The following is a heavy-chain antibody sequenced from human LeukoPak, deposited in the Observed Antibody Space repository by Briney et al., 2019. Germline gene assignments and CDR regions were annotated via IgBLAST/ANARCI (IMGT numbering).Heavy chain of an antibody. J-gene: IGHJ4*02. CDR3: ARGSKDYDFWSGYDY. CDR1: GYTFTSYD. D-gene: IGHD3-3*01. V-gene: IGHV1-8*03. CDR2: MNPNSGNT. Sequence: ASVKVSCKASGYTFTSYDINWVRQATGQGLEWVGWMNPNSGNTGYAQKFQGRVTITRNTSISTAYMELSSLRSEDTAVYYCARGSKDYDFWSGYDYWGQGTLVTVSS.